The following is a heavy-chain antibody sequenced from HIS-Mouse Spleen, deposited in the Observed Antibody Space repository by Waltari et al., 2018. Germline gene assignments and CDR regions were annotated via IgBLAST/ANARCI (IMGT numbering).Heavy chain of an antibody. CDR2: IYYSGST. J-gene: IGHJ2*01. V-gene: IGHV4-39*07. CDR1: GGSISSSSYY. CDR3: AREIPYSSSWYDWYFDL. D-gene: IGHD6-13*01. Sequence: QLQLQESGPGLVKPSETLSLTCTVSGGSISSSSYYWCWIRQPPGKGLEWIGSIYYSGSTDYTQSLKSRVTISVDTSKNQFSLKLSSVTAADTAVYYCAREIPYSSSWYDWYFDLWGRGTLVTVSS.